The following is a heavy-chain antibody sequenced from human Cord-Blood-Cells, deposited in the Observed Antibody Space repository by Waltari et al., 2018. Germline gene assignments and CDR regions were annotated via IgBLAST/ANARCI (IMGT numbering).Heavy chain of an antibody. CDR2: IWYDGSNK. D-gene: IGHD5-18*01. CDR1: GFTFSSSG. Sequence: QVQLVESGGGVVQPGRSLRLSCAASGFTFSSSGMHWVRQAPGKGLEWVAVIWYDGSNKYYADSVKGRFTISRDNSKNTLYLQMNSLRAEDTAVYYCASQRGYSYGFYYYYGMDVWGQGTTVTVSS. V-gene: IGHV3-33*01. J-gene: IGHJ6*02. CDR3: ASQRGYSYGFYYYYGMDV.